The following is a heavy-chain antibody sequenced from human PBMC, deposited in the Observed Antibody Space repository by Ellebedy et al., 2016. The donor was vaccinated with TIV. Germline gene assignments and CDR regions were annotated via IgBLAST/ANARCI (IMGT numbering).Heavy chain of an antibody. CDR3: ARDLDKVYYFDY. V-gene: IGHV3-33*01. D-gene: IGHD6-6*01. Sequence: GESLKISXAASGFTFSSYGMHWVRQAPGKGLEWVAVIWYDGSNKYYADSVKGRFTISRDNSKNTLYLQMNSLRAEDTAVYYCARDLDKVYYFDYWGQGTLVTVSS. CDR1: GFTFSSYG. CDR2: IWYDGSNK. J-gene: IGHJ4*02.